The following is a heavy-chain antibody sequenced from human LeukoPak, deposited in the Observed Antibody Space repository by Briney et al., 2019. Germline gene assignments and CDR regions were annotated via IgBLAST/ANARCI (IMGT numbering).Heavy chain of an antibody. CDR1: GFTFSSYG. CDR3: AKEGSGWRGCFDY. V-gene: IGHV3-30*02. J-gene: IGHJ4*02. Sequence: PGGSLRLSCAASGFTFSSYGMHWVRQAPGKGLEWVAFIRYDGSNKYYADSVKGRFTISRDNSKNTLYLQMNSLRAEDTAVYYCAKEGSGWRGCFDYWGQGTLVTVSS. CDR2: IRYDGSNK. D-gene: IGHD6-19*01.